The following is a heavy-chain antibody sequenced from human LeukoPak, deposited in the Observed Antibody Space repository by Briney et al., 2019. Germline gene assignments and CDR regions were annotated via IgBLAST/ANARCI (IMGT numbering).Heavy chain of an antibody. Sequence: GSLRLSCAASGFTFSSYAMSWVRQPPGKELEWIGYIHYSGSTNYNPSLKSRVTMSVDTSKNQFSLKLTSVTAADTAVYYCARGGSSSSWPFYYWGQGTLVTVSS. V-gene: IGHV4-59*01. CDR1: GFTFSSYA. CDR3: ARGGSSSSWPFYY. CDR2: IHYSGST. D-gene: IGHD6-13*01. J-gene: IGHJ4*02.